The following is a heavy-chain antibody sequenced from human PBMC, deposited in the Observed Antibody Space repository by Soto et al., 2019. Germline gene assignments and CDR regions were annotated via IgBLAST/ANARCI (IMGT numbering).Heavy chain of an antibody. Sequence: QVQLVQSGAEVKKPGSSVKVSCKASGDTFSSYTISWVRQAPGQGLEWMGRIIPILGIANYAQKFQGRVTITADKSTSTAYMELSSLRSEDTAVYYCARETGLRLFDYWGQGTLVTVSS. V-gene: IGHV1-69*08. D-gene: IGHD5-12*01. CDR2: IIPILGIA. CDR1: GDTFSSYT. J-gene: IGHJ4*02. CDR3: ARETGLRLFDY.